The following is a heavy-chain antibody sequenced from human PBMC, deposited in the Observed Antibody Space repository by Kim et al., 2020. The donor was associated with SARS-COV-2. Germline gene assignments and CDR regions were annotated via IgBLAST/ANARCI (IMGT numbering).Heavy chain of an antibody. Sequence: SETLSLTCAVYGGSFSGYYWSWIRQPPGKGLEWIGEINHSGSTNYNPSLKSRVTISVDTSKNQFSLKLSSVTAADTAVYYCARHRLGRKKVPAATFDYWGQGTLVTVSS. J-gene: IGHJ4*02. D-gene: IGHD2-2*01. CDR2: INHSGST. CDR1: GGSFSGYY. CDR3: ARHRLGRKKVPAATFDY. V-gene: IGHV4-34*01.